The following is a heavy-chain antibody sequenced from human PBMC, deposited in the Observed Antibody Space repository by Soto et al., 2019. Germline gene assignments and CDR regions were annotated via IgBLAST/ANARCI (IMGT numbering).Heavy chain of an antibody. J-gene: IGHJ4*02. CDR1: GFTFSSYA. D-gene: IGHD3-3*01. V-gene: IGHV3-23*01. CDR2: ISGSGGST. CDR3: AKDPVTTIFGVVIGDTEILAY. Sequence: GGSLRLSCEASGFTFSSYAMTSARQAPGKGLEWVSAISGSGGSTYYANPVKGRFTTSRDNPTGTLYLQMNTVRAEDTAVYYCAKDPVTTIFGVVIGDTEILAYWGQGTLVTVSS.